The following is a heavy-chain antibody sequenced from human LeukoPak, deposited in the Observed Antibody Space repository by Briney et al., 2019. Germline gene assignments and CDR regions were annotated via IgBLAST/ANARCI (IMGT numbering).Heavy chain of an antibody. CDR1: GFTFSTYS. V-gene: IGHV3-48*04. CDR3: ARDIVIGSGSCLD. J-gene: IGHJ4*02. Sequence: GGSLRLSCAASGFTFSTYSMNWVRQAPGKGLEWVSYISSSSSTIYYADSVKGRFTISRDNAKNTVYLQMNSLRVEDTAVYYCARDIVIGSGSCLDWGQGTLVTVSS. CDR2: ISSSSSTI. D-gene: IGHD3-10*01.